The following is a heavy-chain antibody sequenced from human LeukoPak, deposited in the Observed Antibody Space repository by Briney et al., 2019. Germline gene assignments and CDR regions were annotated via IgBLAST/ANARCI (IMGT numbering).Heavy chain of an antibody. Sequence: SVKVSCKASGGTFSSYAISWVRQAPGQGLEWMGGIIPIFGTANYAQKFQGRITITADESTSTAYMELSSLRSEDTAVYYCARVPPAKSRHGWFDPWGQGTLVTVSS. V-gene: IGHV1-69*13. J-gene: IGHJ5*02. CDR2: IIPIFGTA. CDR1: GGTFSSYA. CDR3: ARVPPAKSRHGWFDP.